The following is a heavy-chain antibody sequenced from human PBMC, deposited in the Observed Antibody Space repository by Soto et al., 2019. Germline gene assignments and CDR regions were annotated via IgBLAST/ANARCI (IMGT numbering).Heavy chain of an antibody. J-gene: IGHJ3*02. CDR2: INSDGSIT. CDR1: RFTFSNYW. D-gene: IGHD5-12*01. V-gene: IGHV3-74*01. Sequence: EVQLVESGGGLVQPGGSLRLSYAASRFTFSNYWMHWVRQVPGQRPVWVSRINSDGSITADEDSVQGRVTISRDNAKNTLYLQMHSLRAEDTAVYYCVRQYSAYDIWGQGTTVTVSS. CDR3: VRQYSAYDI.